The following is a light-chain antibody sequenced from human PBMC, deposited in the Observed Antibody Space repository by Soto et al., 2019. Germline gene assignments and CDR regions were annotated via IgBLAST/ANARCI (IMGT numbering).Light chain of an antibody. CDR1: SSDVGGYNY. V-gene: IGLV2-14*03. CDR2: DVS. J-gene: IGLJ2*01. CDR3: DSDTTDIYPLSL. Sequence: QSALTQPASVSGSPGQSITISCTGTSSDVGGYNYVSWYQHHPGKAPKLIIYDVSNRPSGVSIRFSASKSDNTASLTISGLQPEDEADYYNDSDTTDIYPLSLFG.